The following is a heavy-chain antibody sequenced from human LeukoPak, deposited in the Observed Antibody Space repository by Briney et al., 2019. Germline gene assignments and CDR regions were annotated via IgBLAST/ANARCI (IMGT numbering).Heavy chain of an antibody. CDR3: ARESAGGPDY. Sequence: PGGSLVNPRAASGFTLSSHWLSWVSQAPGKGLEWVANIKQDGSEQYYVDSVRAGFTISRDNAKNSLYLQMNSLRAEDTAIYYCARESAGGPDYWGQ. D-gene: IGHD6-19*01. CDR2: IKQDGSEQ. CDR1: GFTLSSHW. J-gene: IGHJ4*02. V-gene: IGHV3-7*05.